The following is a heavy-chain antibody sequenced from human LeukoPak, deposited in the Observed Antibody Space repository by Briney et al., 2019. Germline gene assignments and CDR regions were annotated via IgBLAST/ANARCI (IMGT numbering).Heavy chain of an antibody. D-gene: IGHD1-1*01. CDR3: ARETPGAGYFDY. V-gene: IGHV4-59*01. CDR2: IYYSGST. CDR1: GGSINYYY. J-gene: IGHJ4*02. Sequence: PSETLSLTCTVSGGSINYYYWSWIRQPPGKGLEWFGYIYYSGSTYYNPTLKSPFTISVDTSKNQFSLKLSSVTAADTAVYYCARETPGAGYFDYWGQGTLVTVSS.